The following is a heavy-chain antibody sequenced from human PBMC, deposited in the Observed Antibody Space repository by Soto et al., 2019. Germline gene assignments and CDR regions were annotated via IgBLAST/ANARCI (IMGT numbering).Heavy chain of an antibody. CDR1: GYPFTSYD. Sequence: QVQLVQSGAEVKKPGASVKVSCKASGYPFTSYDINWVRQATGQGLEWMEWMNPNSGNTGYAQKFQGRVTRARNTSISTDYKELSGLRSDDTAVYYCARGCYYDSSGNYCGFVIWGQGTIVTVSS. CDR3: ARGCYYDSSGNYCGFVI. V-gene: IGHV1-8*01. D-gene: IGHD3-22*01. J-gene: IGHJ3*02. CDR2: MNPNSGNT.